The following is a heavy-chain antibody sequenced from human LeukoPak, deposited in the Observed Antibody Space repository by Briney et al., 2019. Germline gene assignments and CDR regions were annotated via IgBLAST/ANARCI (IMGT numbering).Heavy chain of an antibody. J-gene: IGHJ5*02. CDR3: ARAAAGEWYQLLRYWFDP. Sequence: ASVSVSCKASGYTFTSYGISWVRQAPGQGLEWMGWISAYNGNTNYAQKLQGRVTMTTDTSPSTAYMELRSLRSDDTAVYYCARAAAGEWYQLLRYWFDPWGQGTLVTVSS. CDR2: ISAYNGNT. CDR1: GYTFTSYG. D-gene: IGHD2-2*01. V-gene: IGHV1-18*01.